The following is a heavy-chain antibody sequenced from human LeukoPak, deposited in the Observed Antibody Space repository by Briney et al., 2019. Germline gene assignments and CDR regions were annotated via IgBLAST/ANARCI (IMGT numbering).Heavy chain of an antibody. CDR3: ARDGSGSYLDY. CDR2: IYYSGNT. V-gene: IGHV4-59*12. CDR1: GGSISSYY. D-gene: IGHD3-10*01. Sequence: SETPSLTCTVSGGSISSYYWSWIRQPPGKGLEWIGYIYYSGNTNYNPSLKSRVTITVDTSKNQFSLKLSFVTAADTAVYYCARDGSGSYLDYWGQGTLVTVSS. J-gene: IGHJ4*02.